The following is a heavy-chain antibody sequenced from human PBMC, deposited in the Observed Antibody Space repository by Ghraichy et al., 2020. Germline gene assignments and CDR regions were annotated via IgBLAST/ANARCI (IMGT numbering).Heavy chain of an antibody. CDR2: IKGDGSEI. V-gene: IGHV3-7*01. J-gene: IGHJ4*02. Sequence: GVLRLSCAVSGFIFSNSWMSWVRQTPGKGLEWVANIKGDGSEIYYVDSVKGRFTISRDNAKNSLNLQMNSLRAEDTAVYYCARLIDRAPDYWGQGTLVTVSP. CDR1: GFIFSNSW. D-gene: IGHD3-22*01. CDR3: ARLIDRAPDY.